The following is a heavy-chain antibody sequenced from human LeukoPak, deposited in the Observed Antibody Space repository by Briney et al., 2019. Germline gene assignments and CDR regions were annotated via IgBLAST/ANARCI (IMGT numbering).Heavy chain of an antibody. J-gene: IGHJ6*03. Sequence: SETLSLTCTDSNYSISSGYYWTWIRQPPGKGLEWIGYVDHTGSTNFNPSLNGRVSISRDTTKNLFSLRLRSVTAADTAVYFCARGRVSSSTWYSTYYYYFYMDVWGKGTTVTVSS. CDR2: VDHTGST. CDR3: ARGRVSSSTWYSTYYYYFYMDV. D-gene: IGHD1-1*01. CDR1: NYSISSGYY. V-gene: IGHV4-61*03.